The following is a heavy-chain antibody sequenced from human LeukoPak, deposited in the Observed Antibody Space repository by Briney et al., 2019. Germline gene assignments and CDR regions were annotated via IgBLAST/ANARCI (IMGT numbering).Heavy chain of an antibody. V-gene: IGHV3-23*01. CDR3: AKRQNWNDGGGDY. Sequence: GGSLRHSCAASGFTFSSYAMSWVRQAPGKGLEWVLAISGSGGSTYYADSVKGRFTISRDNSKNTVYLQMNSLRAEDTAVYYCAKRQNWNDGGGDYWGQGTLVTVSS. J-gene: IGHJ4*02. D-gene: IGHD1-1*01. CDR2: ISGSGGST. CDR1: GFTFSSYA.